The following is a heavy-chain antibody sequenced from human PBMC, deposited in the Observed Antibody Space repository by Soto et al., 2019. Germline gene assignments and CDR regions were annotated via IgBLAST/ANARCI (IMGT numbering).Heavy chain of an antibody. CDR2: ISGSGGST. Sequence: EVQVLESGGGLVQPGGSLRLSCAASGFTFNKYAMSWVRQAPGKGLEWVSSISGSGGSTYYADSVKGRFTISRDNSKNKLCLQRNSLRAEDTALYYCAKESATEGSHCDCWAQGTLVTVSS. V-gene: IGHV3-23*01. CDR3: AKESATEGSHCDC. J-gene: IGHJ4*02. CDR1: GFTFNKYA.